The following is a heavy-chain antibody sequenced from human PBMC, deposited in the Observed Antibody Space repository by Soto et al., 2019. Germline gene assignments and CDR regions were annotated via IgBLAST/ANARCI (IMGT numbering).Heavy chain of an antibody. V-gene: IGHV1-3*01. CDR1: GGTFSSYA. CDR3: ARAVAVPADFDY. J-gene: IGHJ4*02. Sequence: ASVKVSCKSSGGTFSSYAISWVRQAPGQGLEWMGWFNAVFGKTKYSQKFLGRVTITRDTSASTAYLELSSLSFEDTAVYYCARAVAVPADFDYWGQGTLVTVSS. CDR2: FNAVFGKT. D-gene: IGHD6-19*01.